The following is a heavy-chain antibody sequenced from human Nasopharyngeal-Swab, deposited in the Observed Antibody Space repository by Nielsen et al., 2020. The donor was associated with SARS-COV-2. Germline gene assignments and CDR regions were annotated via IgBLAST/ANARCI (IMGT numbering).Heavy chain of an antibody. Sequence: RGSLRLSCAASGFTFRFYTMHCVRQAPGKWLEWVSSVSTGVDYIHYADLVQGRFAISRDNAKDSLYLQMNSLRAEDTAIYYCARDRSGFGFDFWGQGALVTVSP. CDR1: GFTFRFYT. CDR3: ARDRSGFGFDF. D-gene: IGHD3-3*01. CDR2: VSTGVDYI. J-gene: IGHJ4*02. V-gene: IGHV3-21*01.